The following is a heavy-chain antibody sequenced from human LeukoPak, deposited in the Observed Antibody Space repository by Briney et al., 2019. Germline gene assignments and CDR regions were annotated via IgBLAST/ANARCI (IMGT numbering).Heavy chain of an antibody. CDR2: IWYDGSNK. CDR1: GFTFSSYG. CDR3: AHMKYHYGSGGLIDY. J-gene: IGHJ4*02. V-gene: IGHV3-33*01. Sequence: PGGSLRLSCAASGFTFSSYGMHWVRQAPGKGLEWVAVIWYDGSNKYYADSVKGRFTISRDNSKNTLYLQMNSLRAEDTAVYYCAHMKYHYGSGGLIDYWGQGTLVTVSS. D-gene: IGHD3-10*01.